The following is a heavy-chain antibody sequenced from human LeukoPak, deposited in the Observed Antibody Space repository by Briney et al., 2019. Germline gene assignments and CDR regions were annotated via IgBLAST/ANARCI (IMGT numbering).Heavy chain of an antibody. J-gene: IGHJ4*02. CDR1: GFTFSKYW. CDR2: INTDGTVT. V-gene: IGHV3-74*01. D-gene: IGHD6-19*01. CDR3: ATKQWLAPPPDS. Sequence: GGSLRLSCAASGFTFSKYWMLWVRQAPGKGQESDSRINTDGTVTTYADSVKGRFTVSRDNADNTMFLQMNSVRDEDTAVYYCATKQWLAPPPDSWGQGTPVTVSS.